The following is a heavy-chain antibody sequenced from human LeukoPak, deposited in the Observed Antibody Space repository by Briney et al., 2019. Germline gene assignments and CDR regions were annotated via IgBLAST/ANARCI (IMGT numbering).Heavy chain of an antibody. D-gene: IGHD3-9*01. CDR3: ARAVDILTGYYPASFDY. V-gene: IGHV4-39*07. Sequence: SETLSLTCTVSGGSISSSSYYWGWIRQPPGKGLEWIGSIYYSGSTYYNPSLKSRVTISVDTSKNQFSLKLSSVTAADTAVYYCARAVDILTGYYPASFDYWGQGTLVTVSS. CDR2: IYYSGST. J-gene: IGHJ4*02. CDR1: GGSISSSSYY.